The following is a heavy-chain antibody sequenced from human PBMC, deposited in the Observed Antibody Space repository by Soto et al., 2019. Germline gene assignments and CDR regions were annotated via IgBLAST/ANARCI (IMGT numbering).Heavy chain of an antibody. Sequence: QLQRQESGPGLVKPSETLSLTCTVSGGSISSSSYYWGWIRQPPGKGLEWIGSIYYSGSTYYNPSLKSRVTISVDTSKNQFSLKLRSVTAADTAVYYCARGEGGTSIFGYWGQGTLVTVSS. CDR1: GGSISSSSYY. J-gene: IGHJ4*02. CDR3: ARGEGGTSIFGY. V-gene: IGHV4-39*01. CDR2: IYYSGST. D-gene: IGHD2-15*01.